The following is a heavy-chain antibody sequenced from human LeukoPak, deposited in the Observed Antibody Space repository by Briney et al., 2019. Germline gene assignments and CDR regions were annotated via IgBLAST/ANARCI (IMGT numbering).Heavy chain of an antibody. J-gene: IGHJ3*02. CDR2: MYYTGTT. CDR1: GGSLINYY. CDR3: ARLFDAFDI. V-gene: IGHV4-59*08. Sequence: SETLSLTCTVSGGSLINYYWSWIRQPPGKGLEWIGYMYYTGTTNYNPSLKSRVTISVDTSKNQFSLKLSSVTATDTAVYYCARLFDAFDIWGRGTMVTVSS.